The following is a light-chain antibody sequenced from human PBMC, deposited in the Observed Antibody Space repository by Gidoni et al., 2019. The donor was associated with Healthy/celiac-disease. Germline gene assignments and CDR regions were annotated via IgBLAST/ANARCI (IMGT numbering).Light chain of an antibody. CDR1: QSLLHSNGYNY. CDR3: MQALQTPCS. J-gene: IGKJ2*04. Sequence: DMVMITSPLTLLVTPGEPASISCRSSQSLLHSNGYNYLDWYLQKPGQSPQLLIYLGSNRASGVPDRFSGSGSGTDFTLKISRVEAEDVGVYYCMQALQTPCSFGQXTKLEIK. CDR2: LGS. V-gene: IGKV2-28*01.